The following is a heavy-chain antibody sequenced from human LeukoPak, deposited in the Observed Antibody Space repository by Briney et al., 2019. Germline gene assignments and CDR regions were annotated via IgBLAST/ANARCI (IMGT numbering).Heavy chain of an antibody. J-gene: IGHJ4*02. CDR3: AKDRQQLANFDC. CDR2: ISGSGGST. CDR1: GFTFSSYA. D-gene: IGHD6-13*01. Sequence: GGSLRLSCAASGFTFSSYAMSWVRQAPGKGLEWVSAISGSGGSTYYADSVKGRFSISRDNSKNTLYLHMSSLRAEDTAIYYCAKDRQQLANFDCWGQGALVTVSS. V-gene: IGHV3-23*01.